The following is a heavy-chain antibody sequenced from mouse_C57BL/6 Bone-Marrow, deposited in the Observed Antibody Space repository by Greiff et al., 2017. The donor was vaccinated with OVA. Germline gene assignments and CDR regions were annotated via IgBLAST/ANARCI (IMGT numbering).Heavy chain of an antibody. CDR1: GYTFTSYW. V-gene: IGHV1-64*01. CDR2: IHPNSGST. CDR3: ARCYSNYFSWFAY. J-gene: IGHJ3*01. Sequence: VKLQQPGAELVKPGASVKLSCKASGYTFTSYWMHWVKQRPGQGLEWIGMIHPNSGSTNYNEKFKSKATLTVDKSSSTAYMQLSSLTSEDSAVYYCARCYSNYFSWFAYWGQGTLVTVSA. D-gene: IGHD2-5*01.